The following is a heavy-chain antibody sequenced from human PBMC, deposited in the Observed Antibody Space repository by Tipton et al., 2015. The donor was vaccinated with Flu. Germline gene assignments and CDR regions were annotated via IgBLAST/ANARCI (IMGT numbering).Heavy chain of an antibody. V-gene: IGHV4-38-2*02. CDR3: ARGGPFYYGSSGSFDY. Sequence: TLSLTCSVSGGSIGSPYCWGWVRQPPGKGLEWIGNIGHTGNTYHNPSLKSRVRLSVDTSKNQFSLKLSSVTAADTAVYYCARGGPFYYGSSGSFDYWGQGALVTVSS. CDR2: IGHTGNT. J-gene: IGHJ4*02. D-gene: IGHD3-22*01. CDR1: GGSIGSPYC.